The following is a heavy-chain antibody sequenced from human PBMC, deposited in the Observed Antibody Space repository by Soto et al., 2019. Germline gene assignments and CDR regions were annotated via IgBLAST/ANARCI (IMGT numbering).Heavy chain of an antibody. D-gene: IGHD6-6*01. CDR2: IWSDGSHK. Sequence: PGGSLRLSCAASGFTFSVYGIHWVRQAPGKGLEWVAVIWSDGSHKYYADSVKGRFTISRDNSKNTLYLQMNSLRAEDTAVYYCARGPSSGAFDTWGQGTTLTVSS. CDR1: GFTFSVYG. J-gene: IGHJ3*02. V-gene: IGHV3-33*01. CDR3: ARGPSSGAFDT.